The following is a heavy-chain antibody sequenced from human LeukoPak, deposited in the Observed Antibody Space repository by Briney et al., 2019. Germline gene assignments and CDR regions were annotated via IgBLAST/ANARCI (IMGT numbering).Heavy chain of an antibody. Sequence: GGSLRLSCAASGFTFSSYWMSWVRQAPGKGLEWVANIKQDGSEKYYVDSVKGRFTISSDNAKNSLYLQMNSLRAEDTAVYYCARWGPYDILTGRINWGQGTLVTVSS. V-gene: IGHV3-7*05. CDR2: IKQDGSEK. J-gene: IGHJ4*02. D-gene: IGHD3-9*01. CDR3: ARWGPYDILTGRIN. CDR1: GFTFSSYW.